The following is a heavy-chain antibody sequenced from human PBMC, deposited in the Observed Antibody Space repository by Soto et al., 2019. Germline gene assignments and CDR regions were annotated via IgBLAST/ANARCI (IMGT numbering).Heavy chain of an antibody. CDR3: ARFSGSYSFPDY. V-gene: IGHV4-59*01. Sequence: KPSETLSLTCTVSGGSISSYYWNWIRQTPGKGLEWIGYIYYSGSTKYNPSLKSRATMSVDTSKNQFSLNLNSVTAADTAVYYCARFSGSYSFPDYWGQGTLVTVSS. J-gene: IGHJ4*02. CDR1: GGSISSYY. CDR2: IYYSGST. D-gene: IGHD1-26*01.